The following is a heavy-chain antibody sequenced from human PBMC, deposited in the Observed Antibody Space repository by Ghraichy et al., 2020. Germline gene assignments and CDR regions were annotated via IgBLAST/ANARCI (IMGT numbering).Heavy chain of an antibody. J-gene: IGHJ4*02. CDR2: ISNDGSNE. D-gene: IGHD5-12*01. CDR1: GFTFSKYA. V-gene: IGHV3-30-3*01. CDR3: ARDRGYSGYDPTPDY. Sequence: GESLNISCVASGFTFSKYATHWVRQAPGKGLEWVAIISNDGSNEDYADSVKGRFSISRDNPNNTLDLQMNSLRADDTAVYYCARDRGYSGYDPTPDYWGQGSLVTVSS.